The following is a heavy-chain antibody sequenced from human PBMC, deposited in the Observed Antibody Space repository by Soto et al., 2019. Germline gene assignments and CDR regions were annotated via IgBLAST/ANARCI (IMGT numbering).Heavy chain of an antibody. V-gene: IGHV1-2*04. D-gene: IGHD6-19*01. Sequence: ASVKVSCKASGYTFTGYYMHWGRQAPGQGLEWMGWINPNSGGTNYAQKFQGWVTMTRDTSISTAYMELSRLRSDDTAVYYCAREKGAVAGIDYWGQGTLVTVSS. CDR3: AREKGAVAGIDY. J-gene: IGHJ4*02. CDR2: INPNSGGT. CDR1: GYTFTGYY.